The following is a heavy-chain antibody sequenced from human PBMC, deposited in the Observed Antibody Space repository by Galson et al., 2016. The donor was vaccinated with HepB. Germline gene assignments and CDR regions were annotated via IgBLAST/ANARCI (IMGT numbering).Heavy chain of an antibody. CDR2: IIPIFDTA. J-gene: IGHJ4*02. CDR1: GGTLSSYA. CDR3: ARGRVVVPAATHYFDY. V-gene: IGHV1-69*13. Sequence: SVKVSCKASGGTLSSYAISWVRQAPGQGLEWMGGIIPIFDTAKYAQKFQDRVTITADGSTSTAYMELSSLRSEDTAVYYCARGRVVVPAATHYFDYWGQGTLVTVSS. D-gene: IGHD2-2*01.